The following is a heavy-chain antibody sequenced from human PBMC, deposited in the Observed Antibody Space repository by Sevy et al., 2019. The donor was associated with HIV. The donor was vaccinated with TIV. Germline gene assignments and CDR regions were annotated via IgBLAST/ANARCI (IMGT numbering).Heavy chain of an antibody. CDR2: ISSGGTNI. CDR3: AWDGYSYVYGVFDY. Sequence: GGSLRLSCVASGFTFSDYYVTWIRQAPGKGLEWVSYISSGGTNIDYADSVRGRFTISRDNSKNSLYLQMKSLRAEDTAVYYCAWDGYSYVYGVFDYWGQGTLVTVSS. V-gene: IGHV3-11*01. CDR1: GFTFSDYY. D-gene: IGHD5-18*01. J-gene: IGHJ4*02.